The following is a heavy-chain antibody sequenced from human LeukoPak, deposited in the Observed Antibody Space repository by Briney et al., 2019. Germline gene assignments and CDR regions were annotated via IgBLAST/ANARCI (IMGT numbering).Heavy chain of an antibody. CDR3: ANAPGYVTDY. CDR2: ISGDGGST. Sequence: GGSLRLSCAASGFTFDDYAMHWVRQAPGKGLEWVSLISGDGGSTYYADSVKGRFTISRDNSKNTLYLQMNSLRAEDTAVYYCANAPGYVTDYWGQGTLVTVSS. D-gene: IGHD2-2*01. V-gene: IGHV3-43*02. CDR1: GFTFDDYA. J-gene: IGHJ4*02.